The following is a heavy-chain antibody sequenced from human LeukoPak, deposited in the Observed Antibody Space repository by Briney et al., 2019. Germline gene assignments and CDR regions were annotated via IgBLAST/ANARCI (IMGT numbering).Heavy chain of an antibody. CDR2: IYTSGST. CDR3: AISIAARRYLYYYYMDV. D-gene: IGHD6-6*01. J-gene: IGHJ6*03. Sequence: SETLSLTCTVSGGSISSYYWSWIRQPAGKGLEWIGRIYTSGSTNYNPSLKSRVTMSVDTSKNQFSLKLSSVTAADTAVYYCAISIAARRYLYYYYMDVWGKGTTVTVSS. V-gene: IGHV4-4*07. CDR1: GGSISSYY.